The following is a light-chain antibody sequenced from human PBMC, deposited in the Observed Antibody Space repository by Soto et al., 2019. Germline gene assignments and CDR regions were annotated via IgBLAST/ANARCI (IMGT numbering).Light chain of an antibody. CDR2: ATS. J-gene: IGKJ4*01. Sequence: EIVVTQSPATLSVSPGERATLSCRASQSVGNNFAWYQQKPGQAPRLLIFATSTRATGVPARFSGSGSGTEITLTISSLQSEDFAVYYCQQYGAWPLTFGGGAKVEIE. V-gene: IGKV3-15*01. CDR3: QQYGAWPLT. CDR1: QSVGNN.